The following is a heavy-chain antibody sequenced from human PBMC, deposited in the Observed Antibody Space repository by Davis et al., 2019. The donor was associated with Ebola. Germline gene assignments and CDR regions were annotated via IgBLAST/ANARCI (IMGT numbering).Heavy chain of an antibody. J-gene: IGHJ4*02. D-gene: IGHD2-8*01. CDR3: ARDCTNGVWPFDY. CDR2: IYYSGST. V-gene: IGHV4-39*07. Sequence: PSETLSLTCTVSGGSISSSSYYWGWIRQPPGKGLEWIGSIYYSGSTYYNPSLKSRVTISVDTSKNQFSLKLSSVTAADTAVYYCARDCTNGVWPFDYWGQGTLVTVSS. CDR1: GGSISSSSYY.